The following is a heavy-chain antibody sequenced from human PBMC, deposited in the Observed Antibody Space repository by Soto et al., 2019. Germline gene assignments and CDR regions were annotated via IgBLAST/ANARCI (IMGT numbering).Heavy chain of an antibody. Sequence: QVELVQSGAEVKEPGASVKLSCKASGYTFSTYAMHWVRQAPGQSLEWMGWIIAGNKDTRSSQKFQGRVTFTSETSSYICYMEVRSPRFEDTGVYYWSRHGSPRPPGNWFDSWSQGTLVTVSS. D-gene: IGHD3-10*01. J-gene: IGHJ5*01. CDR1: GYTFSTYA. CDR2: IIAGNKDT. CDR3: SRHGSPRPPGNWFDS. V-gene: IGHV1-3*01.